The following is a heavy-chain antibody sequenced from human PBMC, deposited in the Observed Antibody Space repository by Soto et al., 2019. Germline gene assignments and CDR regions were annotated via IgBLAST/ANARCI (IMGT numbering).Heavy chain of an antibody. D-gene: IGHD5-12*01. CDR1: GFTFSSYG. CDR3: AKESRPPLRNYYYYYMDV. CDR2: ISYDGSNK. J-gene: IGHJ6*03. V-gene: IGHV3-30*18. Sequence: GGSLRLSCAASGFTFSSYGMHWVRQAPGKGLEWVAVISYDGSNKYYADSVKGRFTISRDNSKNTLYLQMNSLRAEDTAVYYCAKESRPPLRNYYYYYMDVWGKGTTVTVSS.